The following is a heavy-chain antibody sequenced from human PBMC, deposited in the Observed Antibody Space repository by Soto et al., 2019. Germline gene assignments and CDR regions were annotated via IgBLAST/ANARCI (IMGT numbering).Heavy chain of an antibody. V-gene: IGHV3-48*02. CDR2: ISSSSSTI. D-gene: IGHD2-15*01. Sequence: EVQLMESGGGLVQPGGSLRLSCAASGFTFSTYSMHWVRQAPGKGLAWVSYISSSSSTIYYADSVKGRFTISRDNAKNSLYLQRNSLRDEDTAVYYCARDAPRCSGGTCFDYWGQGTLVTVSS. CDR1: GFTFSTYS. CDR3: ARDAPRCSGGTCFDY. J-gene: IGHJ4*02.